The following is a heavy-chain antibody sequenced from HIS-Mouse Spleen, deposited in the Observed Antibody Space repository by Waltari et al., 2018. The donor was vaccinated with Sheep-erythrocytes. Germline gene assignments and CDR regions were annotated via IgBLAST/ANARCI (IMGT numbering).Heavy chain of an antibody. CDR2: SLPIRSIA. CDR3: AQTGATTPHFDY. V-gene: IGHV1-69*04. CDR1: GGTFSIYA. J-gene: IGHJ4*02. Sequence: QVQLVQSGAEVKKPGSSVKVSCKASGGTFSIYAISWVRQAPGQGLEWMGSSLPIRSIANYAQKFLGRVTMTADKSTSTAYMELSSLRSEDTAVYYCAQTGATTPHFDYWGQGTLVTVSS. D-gene: IGHD1-26*01.